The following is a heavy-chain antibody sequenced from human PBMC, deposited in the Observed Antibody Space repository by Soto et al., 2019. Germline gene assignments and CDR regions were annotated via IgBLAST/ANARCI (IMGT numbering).Heavy chain of an antibody. CDR1: GYTLTELS. V-gene: IGHV1-24*01. CDR3: ALSTDAAYAGWFDP. CDR2: FDPEDGET. J-gene: IGHJ5*02. Sequence: ASGKVSCKVSGYTLTELSMHWVRQAPGKGLEWMGGFDPEDGETIYAQKFQGRVTMTEDTSTDTAYMELSSLRSEDTAVYYCALSTDAAYAGWFDPWGQGTLVTVSS. D-gene: IGHD2-8*02.